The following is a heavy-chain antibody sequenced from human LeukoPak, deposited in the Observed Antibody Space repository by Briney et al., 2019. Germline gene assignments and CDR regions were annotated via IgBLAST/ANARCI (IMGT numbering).Heavy chain of an antibody. Sequence: PSETLSLTCTVSGGSLSSGGYYWSWIRQHPGKGLEWIGYIYYSGSTYYNPSLKSRVTISVDTSKNQFSLKLSSVTAADTAVYYCARGSQYYDFWSGYYSDVLDIWGQGTMVTVSS. J-gene: IGHJ3*02. V-gene: IGHV4-31*03. D-gene: IGHD3-3*01. CDR1: GGSLSSGGYY. CDR3: ARGSQYYDFWSGYYSDVLDI. CDR2: IYYSGST.